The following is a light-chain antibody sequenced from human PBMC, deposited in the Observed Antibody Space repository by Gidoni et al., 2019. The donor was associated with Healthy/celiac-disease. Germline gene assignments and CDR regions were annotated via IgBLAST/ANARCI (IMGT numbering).Light chain of an antibody. CDR1: QSVSSN. Sequence: IVMTQSPATLAVSPGERATLSCSASQSVSSNLAGYQQKPGQAPRLLIYGASTRATGIPARFSGSGSGTEFTLTISSLQSEDFAVYYCQQYNNWPPWTFGQGTKVEIK. CDR2: GAS. V-gene: IGKV3-15*01. CDR3: QQYNNWPPWT. J-gene: IGKJ1*01.